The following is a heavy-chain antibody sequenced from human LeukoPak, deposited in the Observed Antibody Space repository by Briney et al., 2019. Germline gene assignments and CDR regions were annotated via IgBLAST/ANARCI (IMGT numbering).Heavy chain of an antibody. Sequence: SETLSVTCTVSGVSISSGGYYWSWIRQHPGKGLEWIGYIYYSENTYYNPSLKSRVTISVDTSKNQFSLKLSSVTAADTAVYYCARGDSTSEYNWFDPWGQGTLVTVSS. V-gene: IGHV4-31*03. CDR1: GVSISSGGYY. CDR2: IYYSENT. D-gene: IGHD6-6*01. J-gene: IGHJ5*02. CDR3: ARGDSTSEYNWFDP.